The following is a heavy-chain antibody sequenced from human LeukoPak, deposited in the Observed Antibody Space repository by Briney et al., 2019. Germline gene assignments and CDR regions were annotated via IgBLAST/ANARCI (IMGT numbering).Heavy chain of an antibody. V-gene: IGHV3-21*01. CDR2: ISSSSSYI. D-gene: IGHD2-2*01. CDR1: GFTFSSYS. Sequence: GGSLRLSRAPSGFTFSSYSMNSVRAAPGKGVEWVSSISSSSSYIYYADSVKGRFTISRDNAKNSLYLQMNSLRAEDTAVYYCARAYCSSTSCYWRHYYMDVWGKGTTVTVSS. CDR3: ARAYCSSTSCYWRHYYMDV. J-gene: IGHJ6*03.